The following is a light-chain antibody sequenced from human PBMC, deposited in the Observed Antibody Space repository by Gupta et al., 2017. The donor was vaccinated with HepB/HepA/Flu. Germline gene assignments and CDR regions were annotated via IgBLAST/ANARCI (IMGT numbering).Light chain of an antibody. CDR2: QDS. CDR1: KLGDKY. Sequence: SYELTPPPSVPVSPGQTARITCAGDKLGDKYACWYQQMPGQSPVLVIYQDSKRPSGIPERFSGSNSGNTATLTISGTQAMDEADYYCQAWDSSTASYVFGTGTKVTVL. V-gene: IGLV3-1*01. J-gene: IGLJ1*01. CDR3: QAWDSSTASYV.